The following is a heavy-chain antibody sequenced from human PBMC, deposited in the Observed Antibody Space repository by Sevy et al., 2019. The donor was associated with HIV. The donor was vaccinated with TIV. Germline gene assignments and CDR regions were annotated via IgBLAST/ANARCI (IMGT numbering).Heavy chain of an antibody. Sequence: SETLSLTCTVSGGSISRGQFYWAWLRQPAGKGLEWIGRVHNTGSATYNPSLRNRLGMSVDTSKNQFSLTLSSVTAADTAVYYCARNVGDYVFRYFDLWGRGALVTVSS. CDR2: VHNTGSA. J-gene: IGHJ2*01. D-gene: IGHD4-17*01. CDR3: ARNVGDYVFRYFDL. CDR1: GGSISRGQFY. V-gene: IGHV4-61*02.